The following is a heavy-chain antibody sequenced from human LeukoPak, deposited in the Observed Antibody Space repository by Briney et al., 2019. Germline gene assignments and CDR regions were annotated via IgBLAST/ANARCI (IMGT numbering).Heavy chain of an antibody. Sequence: PGGSLRLSCAASELIVSSNYMSWVRQAPGKGLEWVSVIYSGGSTYYADSVKGRFTISRDNSKNTLYLQMNSLRAEDTAVYYCASSGNYYPYLLDYWGQGTLVTVSS. J-gene: IGHJ4*02. V-gene: IGHV3-53*01. CDR3: ASSGNYYPYLLDY. CDR2: IYSGGST. D-gene: IGHD1-26*01. CDR1: ELIVSSNY.